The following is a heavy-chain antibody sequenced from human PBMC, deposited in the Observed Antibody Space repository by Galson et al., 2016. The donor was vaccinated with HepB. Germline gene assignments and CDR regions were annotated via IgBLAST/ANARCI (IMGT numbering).Heavy chain of an antibody. D-gene: IGHD3-9*01. CDR1: GFTFSSYS. Sequence: SLRLSCAASGFTFSSYSMNWVRQAPGKGLEWVSSISSSSSYIYYADSVKGRFTISRDNAKNSLYLQMNSLRAEDTAVYYCASHYDILTGYFYGYYFGYWGQGTLVTVSS. CDR3: ASHYDILTGYFYGYYFGY. J-gene: IGHJ4*02. CDR2: ISSSSSYI. V-gene: IGHV3-21*06.